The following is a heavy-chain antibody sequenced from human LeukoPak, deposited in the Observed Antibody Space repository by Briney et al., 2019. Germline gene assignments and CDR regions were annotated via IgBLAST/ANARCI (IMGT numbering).Heavy chain of an antibody. D-gene: IGHD6-13*01. CDR1: GFTFSSSW. J-gene: IGHJ4*02. V-gene: IGHV3-74*01. CDR2: INKDGSVT. Sequence: PGGSLRLSCAASGFTFSSSWIHWVRQAPGKVLVWVSRINKDGSVTDYAESVKGRFSISRDNAKNTLYLQMNSLRAEDTAVYYCARTGIAPAGAPFDYWGQGTLVTVSS. CDR3: ARTGIAPAGAPFDY.